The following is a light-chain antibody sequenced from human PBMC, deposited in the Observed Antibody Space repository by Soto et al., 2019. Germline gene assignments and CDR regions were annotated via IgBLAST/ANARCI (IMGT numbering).Light chain of an antibody. CDR3: QQSNDLVS. CDR1: QDINNH. CDR2: DAS. V-gene: IGKV1-33*01. J-gene: IGKJ5*01. Sequence: DIQMTQSPASLSASVGERVTITCQASQDINNHANWYQQKPGKAPKLLIFDASTLKTGVPSRFSGSGSGTDFSSTISSLQPEDIATYYCQQSNDLVSFGQGTRLEIK.